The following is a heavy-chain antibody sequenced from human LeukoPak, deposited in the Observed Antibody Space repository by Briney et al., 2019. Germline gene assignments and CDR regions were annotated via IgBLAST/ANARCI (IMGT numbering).Heavy chain of an antibody. Sequence: PGGSLRLSCTASGFTFSDYYMSWVRQAPGKGLEWVSYISDFGDTINYAVSVKGRFTVSRDNVKKSVSLEKNSLRAEDTAVYYCTRLKAGNWGPGTLVTVSS. J-gene: IGHJ4*02. CDR2: ISDFGDTI. V-gene: IGHV3-11*01. CDR3: TRLKAGN. CDR1: GFTFSDYY.